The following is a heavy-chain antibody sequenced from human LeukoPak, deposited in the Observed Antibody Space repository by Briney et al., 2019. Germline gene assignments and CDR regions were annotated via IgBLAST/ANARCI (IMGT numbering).Heavy chain of an antibody. V-gene: IGHV3-7*01. CDR3: VREGLECSGSSCQRAAFDY. D-gene: IGHD2-2*01. Sequence: PGRSLRLSCAASGFTFSSYWMSWVRQAPGKGLEWVANIKQDGSEKYYVDSVKGRFTISRDNAKNTLYLQMNSLRDEDTAVYYCVREGLECSGSSCQRAAFDYWGQGTLVTVSS. CDR2: IKQDGSEK. J-gene: IGHJ4*02. CDR1: GFTFSSYW.